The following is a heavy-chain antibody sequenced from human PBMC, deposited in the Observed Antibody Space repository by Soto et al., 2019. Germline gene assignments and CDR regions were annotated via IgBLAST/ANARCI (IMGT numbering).Heavy chain of an antibody. D-gene: IGHD1-26*01. J-gene: IGHJ4*02. Sequence: EVQLLESGGGLVQPGGSLRLSCAASGFTFSSYAMSWVRQAPGKGLEWVSAISGSGGSTYYADSVKGRFTISRDNSKNTLYLQMNSLRAEDTAVYYCAKDPRNINRPKRVGATKGYFDYWGQGTLVTVSS. CDR2: ISGSGGST. CDR3: AKDPRNINRPKRVGATKGYFDY. CDR1: GFTFSSYA. V-gene: IGHV3-23*01.